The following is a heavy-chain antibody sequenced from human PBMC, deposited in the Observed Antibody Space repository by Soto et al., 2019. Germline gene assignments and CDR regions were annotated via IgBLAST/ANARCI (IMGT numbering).Heavy chain of an antibody. CDR1: GGTFSSYA. CDR2: IIPIFGTT. CDR3: AREGLTTLTTGDYYYGMDV. V-gene: IGHV1-69*06. D-gene: IGHD4-4*01. J-gene: IGHJ6*02. Sequence: QVQLVQSGAEVKKPGSSVKVSCKASGGTFSSYAISWVRQAPGQGLEWMGGIIPIFGTTNYAQKFQGRVSITADKSTGTAYMELSSLRSEDTAVYYCAREGLTTLTTGDYYYGMDVWGQGTTVTVSS.